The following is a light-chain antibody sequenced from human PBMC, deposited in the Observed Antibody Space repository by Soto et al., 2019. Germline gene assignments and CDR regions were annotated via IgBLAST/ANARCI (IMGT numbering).Light chain of an antibody. CDR2: DTS. Sequence: EIVLTQSPGTLSLSPGERATLSCRAIQGVSSSYLAWYQQKPGQAPRLLIYDTSNRATGIPARFSGSGSGTDFTLTISSLEPEDIAVYYCQQRSNWPPLTFGGGTKVDIK. V-gene: IGKV3D-20*02. J-gene: IGKJ4*01. CDR3: QQRSNWPPLT. CDR1: QGVSSSY.